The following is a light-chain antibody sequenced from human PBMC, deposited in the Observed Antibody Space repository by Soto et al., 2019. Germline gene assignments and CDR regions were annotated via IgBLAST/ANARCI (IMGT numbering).Light chain of an antibody. V-gene: IGLV2-14*01. Sequence: QSALTQPASVSGSPGQSITISCTGASSDVVDYNYVSWYQEHPGQVPKLIIFEVTTRPSGVSDRFSGSRSGNTASLTISGLQADDEADYYCLSHTGSRTLFGGGTKVTVL. CDR2: EVT. CDR3: LSHTGSRTL. CDR1: SSDVVDYNY. J-gene: IGLJ3*02.